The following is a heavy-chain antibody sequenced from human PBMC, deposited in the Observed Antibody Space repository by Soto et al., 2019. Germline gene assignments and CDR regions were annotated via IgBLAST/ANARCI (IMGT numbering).Heavy chain of an antibody. J-gene: IGHJ6*02. CDR1: GGTFSSYA. CDR3: AKTDTVTTDYYYGMDV. V-gene: IGHV1-69*13. CDR2: IIPIFGTA. D-gene: IGHD4-4*01. Sequence: SVKVSWKASGGTFSSYAISWVRQAPGQGLEWMGGIIPIFGTANYAQKFQGRVTITADESTSTAYMELSSLRSEDTAVYYCAKTDTVTTDYYYGMDVWGQGTTVTVSS.